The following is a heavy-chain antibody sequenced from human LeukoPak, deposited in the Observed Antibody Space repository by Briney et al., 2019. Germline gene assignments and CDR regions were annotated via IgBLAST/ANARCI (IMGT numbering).Heavy chain of an antibody. V-gene: IGHV3-21*01. CDR3: ARGGLNFDAFDI. D-gene: IGHD1-7*01. CDR2: IGSRSTYT. CDR1: GFTFSSYS. Sequence: GGSLRLSCAASGFTFSSYSMNWVRQAPGKGLDWVSSIGSRSTYTYSADSVKGRFTISRDNAKNSLYLQMNSLRAGDTAVYYCARGGLNFDAFDIWGQGTMVTVSS. J-gene: IGHJ3*02.